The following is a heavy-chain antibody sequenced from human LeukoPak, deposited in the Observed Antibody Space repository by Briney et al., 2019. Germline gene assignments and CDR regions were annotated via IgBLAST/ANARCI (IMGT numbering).Heavy chain of an antibody. J-gene: IGHJ4*02. CDR1: GGSIAVNHYY. CDR3: AREHRSSKYFDS. CDR2: GLYTGNT. Sequence: SETLSLTCSVSGGSIAVNHYYWGWIRQPPGKGLEWIGSGLYTGNTYSNPSLRSRVTISVDTSKNEFSLKMNSVTAADPAVYYCAREHRSSKYFDSWGQGALMIVSS. D-gene: IGHD6-6*01. V-gene: IGHV4-39*02.